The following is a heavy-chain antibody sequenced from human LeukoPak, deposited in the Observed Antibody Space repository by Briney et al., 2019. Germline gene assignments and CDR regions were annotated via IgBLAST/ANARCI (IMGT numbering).Heavy chain of an antibody. J-gene: IGHJ4*02. V-gene: IGHV3-11*01. Sequence: PGGSLRLSCAASGFTFTDYYVTWIRQAPGRGLEWVSYISSGGSTIYYADSVKGRFTISRDNAKNSLFLQMNSLRAEDTAVYYCARRRDYFDYWGQGTLVTVSS. CDR1: GFTFTDYY. CDR2: ISSGGSTI. CDR3: ARRRDYFDY.